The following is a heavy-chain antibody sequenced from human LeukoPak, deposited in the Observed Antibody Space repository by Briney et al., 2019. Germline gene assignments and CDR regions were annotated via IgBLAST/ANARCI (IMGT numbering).Heavy chain of an antibody. CDR2: ISSSSSYI. J-gene: IGHJ4*02. D-gene: IGHD6-6*01. Sequence: GGSLRLSCAASGFTFSSYRMNWVRQAPGKGLEWVSSISSSSSYIYYADSVKGRFTISRDNAKNSLYLQMNSLRAEDTAVYYCARDSRAYSSSFPFDYWGQGTLVTVSS. CDR3: ARDSRAYSSSFPFDY. CDR1: GFTFSSYR. V-gene: IGHV3-21*01.